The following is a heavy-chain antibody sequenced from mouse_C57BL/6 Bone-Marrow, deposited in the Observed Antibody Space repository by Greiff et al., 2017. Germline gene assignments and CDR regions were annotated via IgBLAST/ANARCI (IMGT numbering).Heavy chain of an antibody. CDR1: GYTFTSYW. V-gene: IGHV1-72*01. J-gene: IGHJ3*01. CDR3: ARSGGDYDAAWFAY. D-gene: IGHD2-4*01. CDR2: IDPNCGGT. Sequence: QVQLQQPGAELVKPGASVKLSCKASGYTFTSYWMHWVKQRPGRGLEWIGRIDPNCGGTKYNEKFKSKATLTVDKPYSTAYMQLSSLTSEDSAVYYYARSGGDYDAAWFAYWGQGTRVTVSA.